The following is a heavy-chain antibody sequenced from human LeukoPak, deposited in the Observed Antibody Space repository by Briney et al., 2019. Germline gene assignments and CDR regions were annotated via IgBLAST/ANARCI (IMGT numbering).Heavy chain of an antibody. CDR1: GSTFSSSA. CDR2: IGGSGGGT. D-gene: IGHD5-24*01. J-gene: IGHJ4*02. CDR3: ATEKMGFDY. V-gene: IGHV3-23*01. Sequence: PGGSLRLSCAASGSTFSSSAMSWVRQAPGKGLDRVSGIGGSGGGTYYADSVKGRFRNSSDNPKNTLYLQMSSLRAEDTAVYYCATEKMGFDYWGRGTLVTVSS.